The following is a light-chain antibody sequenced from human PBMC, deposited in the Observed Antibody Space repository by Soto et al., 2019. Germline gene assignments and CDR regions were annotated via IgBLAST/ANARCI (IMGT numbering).Light chain of an antibody. CDR2: WAS. V-gene: IGKV4-1*01. J-gene: IGKJ1*01. Sequence: DVVLTQSPDSLAVSLGERATINCKSSQSVLYSSNNMNYLAWYQQKAGQPPKLLIYWASTRESGVPDRFGGGGSGTEVTLTITSLQAEDVAVYYCQQYYSTPWTFGQVTKVVIK. CDR3: QQYYSTPWT. CDR1: QSVLYSSNNMNY.